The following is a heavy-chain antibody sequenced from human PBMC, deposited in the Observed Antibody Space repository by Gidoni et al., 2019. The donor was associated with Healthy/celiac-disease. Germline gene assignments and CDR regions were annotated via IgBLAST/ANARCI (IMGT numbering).Heavy chain of an antibody. V-gene: IGHV3-23*01. Sequence: EVQLLESGGGLVQPGGSLRLSCAASGFTFSSYAMSWVRQAPGKGLEWVSAISGSGGSTYYADSVKGRFTISRDNSKNTLYLQMNSLIAEDTAVYYCAKAGVFGVVIIPDYWGQGTLVTVSS. D-gene: IGHD3-3*01. CDR1: GFTFSSYA. CDR2: ISGSGGST. CDR3: AKAGVFGVVIIPDY. J-gene: IGHJ4*02.